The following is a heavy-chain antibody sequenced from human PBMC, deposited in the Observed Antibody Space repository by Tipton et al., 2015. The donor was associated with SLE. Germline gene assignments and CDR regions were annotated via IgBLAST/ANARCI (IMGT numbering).Heavy chain of an antibody. Sequence: LSLTCSVSDGSITSYYWSWIRQPPGKELEWVSSISSSSSYIYYADSVKGRFTISRDNAKNSLYLQMNSLRAEDTAVYYCARPRDSSGYGPGYWGQGTLVTVSS. CDR1: DGSITSYY. CDR3: ARPRDSSGYGPGY. CDR2: ISSSSSYI. J-gene: IGHJ4*02. V-gene: IGHV3-21*01. D-gene: IGHD3-22*01.